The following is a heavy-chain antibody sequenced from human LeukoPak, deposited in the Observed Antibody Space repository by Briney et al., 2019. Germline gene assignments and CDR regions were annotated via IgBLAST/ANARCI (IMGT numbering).Heavy chain of an antibody. Sequence: ASVKVSCKASGHTFTSYDINWVRQATGQGLEWMGWMNPNSGNTGYAQKFQGRVTITRNTSISTAYMELSSLRSDDTAVYYCARALIGRDAFDIWGQGTVVTVSS. CDR1: GHTFTSYD. J-gene: IGHJ3*02. CDR3: ARALIGRDAFDI. V-gene: IGHV1-8*03. D-gene: IGHD2-21*01. CDR2: MNPNSGNT.